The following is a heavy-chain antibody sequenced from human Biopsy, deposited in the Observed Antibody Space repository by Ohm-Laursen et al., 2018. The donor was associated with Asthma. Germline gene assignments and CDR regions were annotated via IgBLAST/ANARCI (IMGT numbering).Heavy chain of an antibody. CDR3: ARAVDYSHYYGIDV. CDR1: GCTFNSAD. D-gene: IGHD3-10*01. Sequence: GASVKVSCKTSGCTFNSADITWVRQAPGQGLEWMGWISVYNGNTKVAQKLQDRVTMITDTSTSTAYMELRSLRSDDTAVYFCARAVDYSHYYGIDVWGQGTTVTVS. J-gene: IGHJ6*02. V-gene: IGHV1-18*01. CDR2: ISVYNGNT.